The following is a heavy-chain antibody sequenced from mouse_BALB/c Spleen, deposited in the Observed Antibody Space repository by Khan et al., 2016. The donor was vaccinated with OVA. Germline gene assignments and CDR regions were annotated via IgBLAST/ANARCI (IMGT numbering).Heavy chain of an antibody. Sequence: QVQLKESGPGLVAPSQSLSITCTASGFSLTNYGVHWVRQPPGKGLEWLGIIWAGGSTNYNSALMSRLSISKDNSRSQVFLKMNSLQTDDTAMYFCARNRESDYFDYWGQGTTLTVSS. CDR3: ARNRESDYFDY. CDR2: IWAGGST. CDR1: GFSLTNYG. J-gene: IGHJ2*01. V-gene: IGHV2-9*02.